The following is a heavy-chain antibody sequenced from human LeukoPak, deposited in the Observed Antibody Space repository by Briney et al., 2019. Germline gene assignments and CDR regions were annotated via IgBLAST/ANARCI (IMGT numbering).Heavy chain of an antibody. J-gene: IGHJ4*02. CDR3: AKDGVYYGSGSYYPKDY. Sequence: GGSLRLSCAASGFTFSSYGMHWVRQAPGKGLEWVAVISYDGSNKYYADSVKGRFTISRDNSKNTLYLQMNSLRAEDTAVYYCAKDGVYYGSGSYYPKDYWGQGTLVTVSS. CDR2: ISYDGSNK. V-gene: IGHV3-30*18. CDR1: GFTFSSYG. D-gene: IGHD3-10*01.